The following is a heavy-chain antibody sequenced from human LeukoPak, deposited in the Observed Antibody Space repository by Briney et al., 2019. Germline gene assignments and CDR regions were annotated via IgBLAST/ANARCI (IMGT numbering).Heavy chain of an antibody. CDR3: ARLSYDVFTGNYYVFDY. V-gene: IGHV4-59*01. CDR1: GGSISSCY. J-gene: IGHJ4*02. CDR2: IFYSGST. D-gene: IGHD3-9*01. Sequence: SETLSLTCSVSGGSISSCYWSWVRQPPGKGLEWIGYIFYSGSTNYNPSLKSRVTISVDTSKNQFSLKLSSVTAADTAVYYCARLSYDVFTGNYYVFDYWGQGTRVTVSS.